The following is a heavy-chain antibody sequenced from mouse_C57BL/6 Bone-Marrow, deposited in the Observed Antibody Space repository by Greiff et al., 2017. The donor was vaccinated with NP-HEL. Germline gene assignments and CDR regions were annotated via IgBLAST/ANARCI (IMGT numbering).Heavy chain of an antibody. J-gene: IGHJ3*01. CDR1: GFSLTSYG. D-gene: IGHD1-1*01. Sequence: VKLMESGPGLVQPSQSLSITCTVSGFSLTSYGVHWVRQSPGKGLEWLGVIWSGGSTDYNAAFISRLSISKDNSKSQVFFKMNSLQADDTAIYYCARRATVVAKGFAYWGQGTLVTVSA. CDR3: ARRATVVAKGFAY. V-gene: IGHV2-2*01. CDR2: IWSGGST.